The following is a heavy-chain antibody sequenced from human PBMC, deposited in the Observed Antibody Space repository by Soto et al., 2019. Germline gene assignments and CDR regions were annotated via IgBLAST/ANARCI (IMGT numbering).Heavy chain of an antibody. V-gene: IGHV4-59*08. CDR2: IYYSGST. J-gene: IGHJ5*02. CDR1: GGSIISYY. CDR3: ARHHDA. Sequence: PSATLSLTCTVSGGSIISYYWSWILQPPGKGLEWIGYIYYSGSTNYNPSLKSRVTISVDTSKNQFSLKLSSVTAADTAGYYCARHHDAWGQGTGVTVSS.